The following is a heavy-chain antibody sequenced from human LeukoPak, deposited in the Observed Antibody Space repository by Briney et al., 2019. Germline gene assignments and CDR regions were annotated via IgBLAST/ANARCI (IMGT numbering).Heavy chain of an antibody. Sequence: ASVKVSCKVSGYTLTELSMHWVRQAPGKGLEWMGGFDPEDGETIYAQKFQGRVTMTEDTSTDTAYMELSSLRSEDTAVYYCARGNLFSMIGRQKTDYWGQGTLVTVSS. CDR3: ARGNLFSMIGRQKTDY. CDR2: FDPEDGET. CDR1: GYTLTELS. J-gene: IGHJ4*02. V-gene: IGHV1-24*01. D-gene: IGHD3-22*01.